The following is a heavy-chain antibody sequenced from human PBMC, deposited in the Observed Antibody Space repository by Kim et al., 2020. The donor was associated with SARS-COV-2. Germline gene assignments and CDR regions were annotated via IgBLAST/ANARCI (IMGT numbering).Heavy chain of an antibody. J-gene: IGHJ6*02. CDR3: AHRSIDPFTPDYYYYYGMDV. CDR2: IYWDDDK. V-gene: IGHV2-5*02. CDR1: GFSLSTSGVG. Sequence: SGPTLVNPTQTLTLTCTFSGFSLSTSGVGVGWIRQPPGKALEWLALIYWDDDKRYSPSLKSRLTITKDTSKNQVVLTMTNMDPVDTATYYCAHRSIDPFTPDYYYYYGMDVWGQGTTVTVSS. D-gene: IGHD2-15*01.